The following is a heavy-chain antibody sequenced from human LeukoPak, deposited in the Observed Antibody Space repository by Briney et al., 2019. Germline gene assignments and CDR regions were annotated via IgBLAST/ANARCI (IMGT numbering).Heavy chain of an antibody. CDR3: VKAGVDDDWYFDI. D-gene: IGHD3-3*01. CDR1: GFIFSTYA. J-gene: IGHJ2*01. CDR2: ISNNGYIT. Sequence: GGSLRLSCSASGFIFSTYAMLWVRQAPGKGLEYVSAISNNGYITYYADSVKGRFTISRDNSKNTLFLQMSSLRAEDTAVYSCVKAGVDDDWYFDIWGRGTLVTVSS. V-gene: IGHV3-64D*06.